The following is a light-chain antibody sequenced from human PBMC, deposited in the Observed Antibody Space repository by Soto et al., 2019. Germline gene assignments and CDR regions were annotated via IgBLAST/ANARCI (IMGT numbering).Light chain of an antibody. V-gene: IGLV2-18*02. CDR2: EVS. J-gene: IGLJ1*01. CDR3: SSFTSSRTYV. CDR1: SSDVGSYNR. Sequence: QSVLTQPPSVSGSPGHAVAISCTGTSSDVGSYNRVAWYQQSPGTAPKLMIYEVSNRPSGVPDRFSGSKSGNTASLTISGRQAEDEADYYCSSFTSSRTYVFATGTKVTVL.